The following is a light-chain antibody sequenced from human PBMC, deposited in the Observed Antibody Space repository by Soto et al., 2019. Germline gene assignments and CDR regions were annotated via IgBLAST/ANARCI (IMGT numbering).Light chain of an antibody. V-gene: IGLV1-40*01. J-gene: IGLJ1*01. CDR3: QSYDSSLSGSNV. CDR2: GNS. Sequence: QSVLTQPPSVSGAPGQRVTISCTGSISNIGAGYDVHWYQQLPGTAPKLLIYGNSNRPSGVPDRFSGSKSGTSASLAITGLQAEDEADYYCQSYDSSLSGSNVFGTGTKVTVL. CDR1: ISNIGAGYD.